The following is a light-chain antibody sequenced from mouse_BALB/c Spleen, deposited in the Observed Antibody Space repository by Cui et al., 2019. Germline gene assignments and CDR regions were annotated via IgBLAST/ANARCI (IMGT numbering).Light chain of an antibody. CDR2: STS. Sequence: QIVLTQSPAIMSASLGEEITLTCSASSGVSYMHWYQQKSGTSPKLLIYSTSNLASGVPSRFSGSGSGTFYSLTISSVEAEGAADYYCHQWSSYPWTFGGGTKLEIK. J-gene: IGKJ1*01. CDR1: SGVSY. CDR3: HQWSSYPWT. V-gene: IGKV4-80*01.